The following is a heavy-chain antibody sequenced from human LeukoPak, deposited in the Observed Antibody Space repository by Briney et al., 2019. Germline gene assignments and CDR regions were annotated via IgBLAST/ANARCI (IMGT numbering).Heavy chain of an antibody. Sequence: GESLKISCKGSGYSFTSYWIGWVRQMPGKGLEWMGIVYPGDSDTRYSPSFQGQVTISADKSIKTAYLQWSSLKASDTAMYYCASSTAVTTHYFDFWGQGTLVTVSS. J-gene: IGHJ4*02. V-gene: IGHV5-51*01. CDR1: GYSFTSYW. CDR2: VYPGDSDT. CDR3: ASSTAVTTHYFDF. D-gene: IGHD4-17*01.